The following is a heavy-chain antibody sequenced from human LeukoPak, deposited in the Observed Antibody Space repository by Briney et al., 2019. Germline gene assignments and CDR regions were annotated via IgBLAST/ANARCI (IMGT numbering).Heavy chain of an antibody. J-gene: IGHJ4*02. CDR2: IWYDGSNK. D-gene: IGHD2-2*02. CDR3: AKGSRKGYCSSTSCYRGYFDY. CDR1: GFTFSSYG. V-gene: IGHV3-33*06. Sequence: GGSLRLSCAASGFTFSSYGMHWVRQAPGKGLEWVAVIWYDGSNKYYADSVKGRFTISRDNSKNTLYLQMNSLRAEDTAVYYCAKGSRKGYCSSTSCYRGYFDYWGQGTLVTVSS.